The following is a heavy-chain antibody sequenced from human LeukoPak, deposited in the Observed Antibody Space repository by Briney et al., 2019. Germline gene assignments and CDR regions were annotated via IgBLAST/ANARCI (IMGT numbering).Heavy chain of an antibody. CDR3: ARDLGYYGSGSAFDI. CDR1: GFTFRSHA. Sequence: GGSLRLSCVASGFTFRSHAMHWVRQAPGKGLEWVAVIWYDGSNKYYAESVKGRFTISRDNSTNTLYVQMNSLRVEDTAVYYGARDLGYYGSGSAFDIWGQGTMVTVSS. D-gene: IGHD3-10*01. CDR2: IWYDGSNK. V-gene: IGHV3-33*01. J-gene: IGHJ3*02.